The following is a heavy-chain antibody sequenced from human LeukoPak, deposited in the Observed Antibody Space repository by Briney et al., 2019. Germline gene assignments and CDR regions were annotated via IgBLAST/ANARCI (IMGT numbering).Heavy chain of an antibody. CDR3: ASPYCSSTSCYAPRPFDY. V-gene: IGHV1-69*05. J-gene: IGHJ4*02. D-gene: IGHD2-2*01. CDR2: IIPIFGTA. Sequence: ASVKVSCKASGGTFGSYAISWVRQAPGQGLEWMGGIIPIFGTANYAQKFQGRVTITTDESTSTAYMELSSLRSEDTAVYYCASPYCSSTSCYAPRPFDYWGLGTLVTVSS. CDR1: GGTFGSYA.